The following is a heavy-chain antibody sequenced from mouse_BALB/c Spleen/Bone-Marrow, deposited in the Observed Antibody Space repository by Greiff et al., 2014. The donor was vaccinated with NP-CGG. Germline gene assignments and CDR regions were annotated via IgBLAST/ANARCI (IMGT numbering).Heavy chain of an antibody. CDR3: ARKGISTVIATAYCFDY. Sequence: QVQLQQSGAELVKPGASVKLPCKTSGYTFTSYWIQWVKQRPGQGLGWIGEMFPGTGTTYYNEKFKDKATLTIDTSSSTAYMQLSSLTSEDSAVYFCARKGISTVIATAYCFDYWGQGSTLTVSS. CDR2: MFPGTGTT. CDR1: GYTFTSYW. V-gene: IGHV1S132*01. D-gene: IGHD2-4*01. J-gene: IGHJ2*01.